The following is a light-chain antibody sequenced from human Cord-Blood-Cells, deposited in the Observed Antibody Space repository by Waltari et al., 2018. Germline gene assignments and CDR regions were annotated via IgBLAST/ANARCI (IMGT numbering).Light chain of an antibody. V-gene: IGLV2-14*01. CDR3: SSYTSSSTPLV. J-gene: IGLJ3*02. CDR1: SSDVGCYNY. CDR2: DVS. Sequence: QSALTQPASVSGSPGQSITISCTGTSSDVGCYNYVSWYQQHPGKAPKFMIYDVSNRPAGVSNRFSGSKSGNTASLTISGLQAEDEADYYCSSYTSSSTPLVFGGGTKLTVL.